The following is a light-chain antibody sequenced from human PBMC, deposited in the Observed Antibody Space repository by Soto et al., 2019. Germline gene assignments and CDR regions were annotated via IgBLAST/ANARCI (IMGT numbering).Light chain of an antibody. CDR1: QSLLHSNGYNY. CDR3: MQALQTPLT. CDR2: LGS. J-gene: IGKJ4*01. V-gene: IGKV2-28*01. Sequence: DIVMHQSPLSLPFTPGEPASISCRSSQSLLHSNGYNYLDSYLQKPGQSPQLLIYLGSNRASGVPDRFSGSGSGTDFTLKISRVEAEDVGVYYCMQALQTPLTFGGGNKVEIK.